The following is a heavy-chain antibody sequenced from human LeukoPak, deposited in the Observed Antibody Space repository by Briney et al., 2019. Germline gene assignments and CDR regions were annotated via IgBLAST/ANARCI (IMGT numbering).Heavy chain of an antibody. Sequence: NRSETPSLACTLSGDFVSGMNWSWSRQPPGKGLEWVGYIYSSGTTNYNPSLNSRVTISLDTSKNQFTLNLRYVTAADTAVYYGATGSGGRLPDFFDYWGQGTLVTVSS. CDR3: ATGSGGRLPDFFDY. D-gene: IGHD6-25*01. V-gene: IGHV4-59*08. CDR1: GDFVSGMN. J-gene: IGHJ4*02. CDR2: IYSSGTT.